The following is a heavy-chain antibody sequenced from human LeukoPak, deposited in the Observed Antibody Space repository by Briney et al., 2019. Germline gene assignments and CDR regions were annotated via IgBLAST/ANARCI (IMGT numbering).Heavy chain of an antibody. V-gene: IGHV3-7*01. CDR2: IKGDGSGK. CDR3: TKNTHDY. Sequence: GGSLRLSCAASGFTFSGSWMSWVRQAPGKGLEWVTTIKGDGSGKFYVDSVKGRFAISRDDAKSSLFLQMDSLRSEDTAVYYCTKNTHDYWGQGTLVTVSS. D-gene: IGHD1/OR15-1a*01. CDR1: GFTFSGSW. J-gene: IGHJ4*02.